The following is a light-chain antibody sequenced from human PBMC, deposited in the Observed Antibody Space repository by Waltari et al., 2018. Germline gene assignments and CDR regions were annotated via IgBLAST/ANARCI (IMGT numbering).Light chain of an antibody. CDR2: DVI. V-gene: IGLV2-23*02. J-gene: IGLJ1*01. Sequence: QSALTQPASVSGSPGQSITISCTGTSSDVGGYKYVSWYQQHPGKAPKLMIYDVIERPSGVSNLFLCSKSANTASLTIAGLQAEDEADYYCCSYAGSGTYVFGTGTKVTVL. CDR3: CSYAGSGTYV. CDR1: SSDVGGYKY.